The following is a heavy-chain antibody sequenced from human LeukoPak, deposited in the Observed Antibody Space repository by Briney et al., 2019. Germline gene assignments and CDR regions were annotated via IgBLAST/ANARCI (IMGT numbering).Heavy chain of an antibody. CDR3: AKENKSFRRWELLGDFDY. CDR2: IRYDGSNK. D-gene: IGHD1-26*01. J-gene: IGHJ4*02. V-gene: IGHV3-30*02. Sequence: QTGGSLRLSCAASGFTFSSYGMHWVRQAPGKGLEWVAFIRYDGSNKYYADSVKGRFTISRDNSKNTLYLQMNSLRAEDTAVYYCAKENKSFRRWELLGDFDYWGQGTLVTVSS. CDR1: GFTFSSYG.